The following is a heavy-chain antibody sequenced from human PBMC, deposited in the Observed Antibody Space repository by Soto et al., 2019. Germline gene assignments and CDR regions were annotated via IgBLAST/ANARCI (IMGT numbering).Heavy chain of an antibody. V-gene: IGHV4-59*01. CDR2: SYYSGST. CDR1: GGSISSYY. D-gene: IGHD6-6*01. CDR3: ARFGFGKQLVKAFDI. Sequence: QVQLQESGPGLVKPSETLSLTCTVSGGSISSYYWSWIRQPPGKGLEWIGYSYYSGSTNYNPSLKGRVTISVDTSKNQFSLKLSSVTAADTAVYYCARFGFGKQLVKAFDIWGQGTMVTVSS. J-gene: IGHJ3*02.